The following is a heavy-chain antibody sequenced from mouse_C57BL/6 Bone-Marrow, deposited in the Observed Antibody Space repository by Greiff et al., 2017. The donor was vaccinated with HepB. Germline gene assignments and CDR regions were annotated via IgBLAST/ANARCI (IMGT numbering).Heavy chain of an antibody. CDR1: GFTFSSYA. V-gene: IGHV5-4*01. J-gene: IGHJ2*01. CDR2: ISDGGSYT. CDR3: ARDWGGDY. Sequence: EVHVVESGGGLVKPGGSLKLSCAASGFTFSSYAMSWVRQTPEKRLEWVATISDGGSYTYYPDNVKGRFTISRDNAKNNLYLQMSHLKSEDTAMYYCARDWGGDYWGQGTTLTVSS.